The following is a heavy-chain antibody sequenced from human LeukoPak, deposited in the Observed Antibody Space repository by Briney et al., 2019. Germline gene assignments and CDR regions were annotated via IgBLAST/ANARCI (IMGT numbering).Heavy chain of an antibody. CDR3: ARIDPLGFFDS. CDR1: DDFTSKFY. J-gene: IGHJ4*02. V-gene: IGHV4-59*01. CDR2: LFLSGAT. Sequence: PSETLSLNCTVSDDFTSKFYWSWIRQPPGKGLEWIGHLFLSGATNYSPSLKSRLTVSVDTSKMHFSLRLTSVTAADTAVYFCARIDPLGFFDSWGQGMLVTVSS.